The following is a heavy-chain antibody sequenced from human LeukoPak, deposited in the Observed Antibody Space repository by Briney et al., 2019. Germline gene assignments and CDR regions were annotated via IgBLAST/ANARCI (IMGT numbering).Heavy chain of an antibody. CDR3: ARGFGAAGTDFDY. D-gene: IGHD6-13*01. V-gene: IGHV3-30-3*01. CDR1: GFTFSSYA. Sequence: PGGSLRLSCAASGFTFSSYAMHWVRQAPGKGLEWVAVISYDGSNKYYADSVKGRFTISRDNSKNTLYLQMNSLRAEDTAVYYCARGFGAAGTDFDYRGQGTLVTVSS. CDR2: ISYDGSNK. J-gene: IGHJ4*02.